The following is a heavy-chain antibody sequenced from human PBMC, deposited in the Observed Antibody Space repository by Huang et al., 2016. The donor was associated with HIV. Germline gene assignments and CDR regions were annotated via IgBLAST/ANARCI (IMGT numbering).Heavy chain of an antibody. CDR3: ATKTAAMDI. CDR1: TFRFGAYW. J-gene: IGHJ6*02. D-gene: IGHD1-7*01. CDR2: SKQEESEK. Sequence: VESGGRLVQPGGSIRLSCVGSTFRFGAYWMSWVRQSPGKGMEGGANSKQEESEKYYVDSVKGRFNISRDNAKKVLFLEMNNVRVEDTATYYCATKTAAMDIWGQGTTVTVS. V-gene: IGHV3-7*01.